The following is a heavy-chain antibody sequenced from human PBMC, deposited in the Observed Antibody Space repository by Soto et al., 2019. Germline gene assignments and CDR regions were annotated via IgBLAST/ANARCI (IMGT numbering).Heavy chain of an antibody. V-gene: IGHV3-23*01. CDR1: GFTSSTYA. D-gene: IGHD4-17*01. Sequence: PGGSLRLSCAASGFTSSTYAMSWVRQAPGKGLEWVSAISGSGDITYSADSVRGRFTISRDNFKNTLYLQMNSLRIEDTAVYYCAHPRGYGVFDAYDIWGQGTMVTVSS. CDR2: ISGSGDIT. J-gene: IGHJ3*02. CDR3: AHPRGYGVFDAYDI.